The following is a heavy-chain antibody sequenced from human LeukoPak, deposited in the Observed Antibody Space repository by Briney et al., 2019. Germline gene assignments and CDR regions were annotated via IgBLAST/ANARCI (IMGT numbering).Heavy chain of an antibody. J-gene: IGHJ4*02. CDR1: GGSISNTSYY. CDR3: AGGIDSRKMAF. CDR2: IYFRGSS. V-gene: IGHV4-31*03. Sequence: SETLSLTCTVSGGSISNTSYYWTWIRQYPGKGLEWIGCIYFRGSSSYNPSLESRLTISLDTSKDQFSLKLSSVTAADTAVYFCAGGIDSRKMAFWGQGTLVTVSS. D-gene: IGHD5-24*01.